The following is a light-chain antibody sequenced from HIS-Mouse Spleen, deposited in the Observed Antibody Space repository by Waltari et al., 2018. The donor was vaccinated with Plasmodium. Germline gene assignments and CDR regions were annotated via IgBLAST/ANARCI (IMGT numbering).Light chain of an antibody. CDR1: SSDVGSYHL. Sequence: QSALTQPASVSGSPGQSITISCTGTSSDVGSYHLVSWYQQHPGKAPKLMIYEGSKRPSGGVNRFSGSKSGNTASLTMSGLQAEDEADYYCCSYAGSSTHVVFGGGTKLTVL. CDR2: EGS. CDR3: CSYAGSSTHVV. V-gene: IGLV2-23*01. J-gene: IGLJ2*01.